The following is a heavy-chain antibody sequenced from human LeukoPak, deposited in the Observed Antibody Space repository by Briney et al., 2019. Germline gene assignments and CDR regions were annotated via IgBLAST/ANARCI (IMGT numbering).Heavy chain of an antibody. V-gene: IGHV1-24*01. CDR2: FDPEDGET. D-gene: IGHD3-22*01. CDR1: GYTLTELS. J-gene: IGHJ6*02. CDR3: AREQFNRVVVKYYYYGMDV. Sequence: GASVKVSFKVSGYTLTELSMHWVRQAPGKGLEWMGGFDPEDGETIYAQKFQGRVTMTEDTSTDTAYMELSSLRSDDTAVYYCAREQFNRVVVKYYYYGMDVWGQGTTVTVSS.